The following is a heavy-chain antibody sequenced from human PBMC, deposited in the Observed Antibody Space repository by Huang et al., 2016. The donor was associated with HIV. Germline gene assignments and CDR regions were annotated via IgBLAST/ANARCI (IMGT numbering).Heavy chain of an antibody. CDR3: AGQGRIVGIPAAPLRFDP. CDR2: IYYSGTT. J-gene: IGHJ5*02. D-gene: IGHD6-13*01. CDR1: GGSISSSSYY. V-gene: IGHV4-39*01. Sequence: QLQLQESGPGLVKPSETLSLTCSVSGGSISSSSYYWGWIRQPPGKGLEWIGRIYYSGTTYYNPSLKSRVTISVDTSKNQFSLKLSSVTAADTAVYYCAGQGRIVGIPAAPLRFDPWGQGTLVSVSS.